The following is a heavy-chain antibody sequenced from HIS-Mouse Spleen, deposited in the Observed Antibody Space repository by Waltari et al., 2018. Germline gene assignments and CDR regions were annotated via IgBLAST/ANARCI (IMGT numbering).Heavy chain of an antibody. D-gene: IGHD6-13*01. CDR3: AREIPYSSSWYDWYFDL. V-gene: IGHV4-39*07. J-gene: IGHJ2*01. CDR1: GGPISRRSYY. Sequence: QLQLQESGPGLVKPSETLSLTCTVSGGPISRRSYYGGWIRQPPGKGLEWIGSIYYSGSTYYNPSLKSRVTISVDTSKNQFSLKLSSVTAADTAVYYCAREIPYSSSWYDWYFDLWGRGTLVTVSS. CDR2: IYYSGST.